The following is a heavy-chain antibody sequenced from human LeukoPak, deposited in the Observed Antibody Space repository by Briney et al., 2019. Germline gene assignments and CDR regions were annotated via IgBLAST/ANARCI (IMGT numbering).Heavy chain of an antibody. D-gene: IGHD3-22*01. V-gene: IGHV1-8*01. CDR2: MNPNSGNT. CDR1: GYTFTSYD. J-gene: IGHJ4*02. Sequence: ASVKVSCKASGYTFTSYDISWVRQATGQGLEWVGWMNPNSGNTGYAQKFQGRVTMTRNTSISTAYMELSSLRSEDTAVYYCARGSYYYDSSGYYYALFDYWGQGTLVTLSS. CDR3: ARGSYYYDSSGYYYALFDY.